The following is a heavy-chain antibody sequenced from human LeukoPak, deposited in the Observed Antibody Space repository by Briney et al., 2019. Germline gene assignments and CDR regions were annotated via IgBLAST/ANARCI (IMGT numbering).Heavy chain of an antibody. CDR2: IYTSGST. Sequence: SETLSLTCTVSGGSIGSGSYYWSWIRQPAGKGLEWIGRIYTSGSTNYNPSLKSRVTISVDTSKNQFSLKLSSVTAADTAVYYCARNIVVVPAAIHFDYWGQGTLVTVSS. D-gene: IGHD2-2*01. J-gene: IGHJ4*02. V-gene: IGHV4-61*02. CDR1: GGSIGSGSYY. CDR3: ARNIVVVPAAIHFDY.